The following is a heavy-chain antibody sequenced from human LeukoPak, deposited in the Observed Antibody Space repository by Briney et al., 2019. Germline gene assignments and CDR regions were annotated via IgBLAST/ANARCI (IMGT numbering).Heavy chain of an antibody. CDR2: FDPEDGET. CDR1: GYTLTELS. CDR3: ARENCSSTSCYTYFDY. D-gene: IGHD2-2*02. Sequence: ASVNVSCKVSGYTLTELSMHWVRQAPGKGLEWMGGFDPEDGETIYAQKFQGRVTMTEDTSTDTAYMELSRLRSDDTAVYYCARENCSSTSCYTYFDYWGQGTLVTVSS. J-gene: IGHJ4*02. V-gene: IGHV1-24*01.